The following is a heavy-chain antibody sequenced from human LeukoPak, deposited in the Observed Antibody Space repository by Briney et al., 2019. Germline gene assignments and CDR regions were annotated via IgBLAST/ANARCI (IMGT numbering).Heavy chain of an antibody. CDR1: GFTFSNYA. Sequence: GGSLRLSCVASGFTFSNYAMSWVRRAPGEGLEWVSAISGSADNTYYADSVEGRFTISRDNSKNTLYLQMNSLRAEDTAVYYCAKMRGNGDYGYYYYMDVWGKGTTVTVSS. CDR3: AKMRGNGDYGYYYYMDV. J-gene: IGHJ6*03. D-gene: IGHD4-17*01. CDR2: ISGSADNT. V-gene: IGHV3-23*01.